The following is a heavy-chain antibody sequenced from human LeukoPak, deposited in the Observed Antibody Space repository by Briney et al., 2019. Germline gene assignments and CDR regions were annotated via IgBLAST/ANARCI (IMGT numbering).Heavy chain of an antibody. CDR2: TSWNSGSI. Sequence: GRSLRLSCAASGFTFDDYAMHWVRQAPGKGLEWGSGTSWNSGSIGYADSVKGRFTISRDNAKNSLYLQMNSLRAEDTALYYCAKDKGASSSSWLDYWGQGTLVAVSS. D-gene: IGHD6-13*01. CDR1: GFTFDDYA. CDR3: AKDKGASSSSWLDY. V-gene: IGHV3-9*01. J-gene: IGHJ4*02.